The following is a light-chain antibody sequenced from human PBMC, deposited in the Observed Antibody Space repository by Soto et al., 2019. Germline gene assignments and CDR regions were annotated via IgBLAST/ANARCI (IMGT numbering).Light chain of an antibody. CDR2: GNS. CDR1: SSNIGTPYD. V-gene: IGLV1-40*01. CDR3: PSYDSSLSGDVI. Sequence: QSVLTQPPSVSGAPGQRVTISCTGSSSNIGTPYDVHWYQQLPGTAPKLLIYGNSNRPSGVPDRFSGSKSGTSASLAITGLQAEDEADYYCPSYDSSLSGDVIFGGGTKLTVL. J-gene: IGLJ2*01.